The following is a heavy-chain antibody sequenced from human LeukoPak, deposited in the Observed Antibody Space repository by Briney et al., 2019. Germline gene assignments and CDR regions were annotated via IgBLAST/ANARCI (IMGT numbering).Heavy chain of an antibody. CDR1: GFTFNSYW. CDR3: ARDRGQNAGFDY. D-gene: IGHD3-10*01. Sequence: GGSLRLSCAASGFTFNSYWMHWVRQAPGKGLVWISRINTGGTSTVYADSVKGRFTISRDNAKNTLYLQMNSLRAEDTAVFYCARDRGQNAGFDYWGQGTLVTVSS. CDR2: INTGGTST. V-gene: IGHV3-74*01. J-gene: IGHJ4*02.